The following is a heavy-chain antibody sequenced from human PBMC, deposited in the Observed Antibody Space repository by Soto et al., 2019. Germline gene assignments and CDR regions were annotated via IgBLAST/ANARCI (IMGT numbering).Heavy chain of an antibody. J-gene: IGHJ6*02. CDR3: AKGLLSSGDYVYYYYYYGMDV. CDR1: GFTFSSYG. CDR2: ISYDGSYK. V-gene: IGHV3-30*18. D-gene: IGHD4-17*01. Sequence: PGGSLRLSCAASGFTFSSYGMHWVRQAPGKGLEWVAVISYDGSYKYYADSVKGRFTISRDNSKNTLYLQMNSLRAEDTAVYFCAKGLLSSGDYVYYYYYYGMDVWGQGTTVTVSS.